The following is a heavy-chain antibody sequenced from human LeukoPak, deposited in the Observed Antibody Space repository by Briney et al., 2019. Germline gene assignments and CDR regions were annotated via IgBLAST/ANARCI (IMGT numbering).Heavy chain of an antibody. CDR2: IYYSGST. D-gene: IGHD2-2*01. V-gene: IGHV4-39*01. CDR3: ARQICSSTSCYPYYFDY. J-gene: IGHJ4*02. Sequence: PSETLSLTCTVSGCSISSSSYYWGWIRQPPGKGLEWIGSIYYSGSTYYNPSLKSRVTISVDTSKNQFSLKLSSVTAADTAVYYCARQICSSTSCYPYYFDYWGQGTLVTVSS. CDR1: GCSISSSSYY.